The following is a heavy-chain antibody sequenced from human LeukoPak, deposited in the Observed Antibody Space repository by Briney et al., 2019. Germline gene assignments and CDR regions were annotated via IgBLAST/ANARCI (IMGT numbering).Heavy chain of an antibody. V-gene: IGHV4-59*08. CDR3: ARHSTEYSSGWYPSYYYYGMDV. Sequence: SEALSLTCTVSGGSISSYYWSWIRQPPGKGLEWIGYIYYSGSTNYNPSLKSRVTISVDTSKNQFSLKLSSVTAADTAVYYCARHSTEYSSGWYPSYYYYGMDVWGQGTTVTVSS. CDR1: GGSISSYY. J-gene: IGHJ6*02. CDR2: IYYSGST. D-gene: IGHD6-19*01.